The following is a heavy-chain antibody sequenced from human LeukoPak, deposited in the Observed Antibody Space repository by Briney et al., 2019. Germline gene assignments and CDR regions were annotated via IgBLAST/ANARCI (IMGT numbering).Heavy chain of an antibody. Sequence: SETLSLTCAVSGGSIRSGNYYWRWIRQPAGKRLEWIARIYTSGSTNYNPSINSRTTISADTPKTQFSLKLTSVTAADTAVYYCAAMIGYFDYWGQGILVTVSS. CDR2: IYTSGST. D-gene: IGHD3-22*01. CDR3: AAMIGYFDY. J-gene: IGHJ4*02. V-gene: IGHV4-61*02. CDR1: GGSIRSGNYY.